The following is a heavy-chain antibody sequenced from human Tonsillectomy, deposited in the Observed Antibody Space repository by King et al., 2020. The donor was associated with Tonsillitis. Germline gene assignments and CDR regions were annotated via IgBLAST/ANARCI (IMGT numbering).Heavy chain of an antibody. CDR2: IKQDGSEK. Sequence: VQLVESGGGLVQPGRSLRLSCAASRFTFSYYWMSWVRQAPGKGLEWVANIKQDGSEKYYVDSVKGRFTISRDNAKNSLYLQMNSLRAEDTAVYYWARDSPEVVDGPMDVWGKGTTVTVSA. J-gene: IGHJ6*04. CDR1: RFTFSYYW. CDR3: ARDSPEVVDGPMDV. V-gene: IGHV3-7*03. D-gene: IGHD1-14*01.